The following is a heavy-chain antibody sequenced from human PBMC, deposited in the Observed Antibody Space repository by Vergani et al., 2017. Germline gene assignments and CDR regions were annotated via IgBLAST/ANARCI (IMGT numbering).Heavy chain of an antibody. V-gene: IGHV3-13*01. D-gene: IGHD1-1*01. CDR2: IGVDGDR. CDR1: GFTFSSND. J-gene: IGHJ6*04. CDR3: AKEFCGTGNCYGWNHLEV. Sequence: VESGGGLVQPGGSLRLFCTVSGFTFSSNDFHWVRQTAGKGLEWVSSIGVDGDRYYSDSVKGRFTISRDNGKSYLYLDIDNLRVEDTAVYFCAKEFCGTGNCYGWNHLEVWGEGTTVTVTS.